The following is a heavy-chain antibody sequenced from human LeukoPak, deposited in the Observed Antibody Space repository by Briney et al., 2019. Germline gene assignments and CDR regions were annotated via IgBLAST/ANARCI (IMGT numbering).Heavy chain of an antibody. CDR2: ISSSSSYI. V-gene: IGHV3-21*01. J-gene: IGHJ4*02. CDR3: ARDGEYGGNFDFDY. D-gene: IGHD4-23*01. Sequence: GGSLRLSCAASGFTFSSYSMNWVRQAPGKGLEWVSSISSSSSYIYYADSVKGRFTISRDNAKNSLYLQMNSLRAEDTAVYYCARDGEYGGNFDFDYWGQGTLVTVSS. CDR1: GFTFSSYS.